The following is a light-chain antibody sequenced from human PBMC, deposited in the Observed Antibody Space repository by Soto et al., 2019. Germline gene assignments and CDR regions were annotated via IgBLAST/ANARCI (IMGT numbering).Light chain of an antibody. CDR3: QQRSNWTIT. V-gene: IGKV3-11*01. CDR1: QSVSSY. J-gene: IGKJ5*01. Sequence: EIVFTQSPATLSLSPGERATLSCRASQSVSSYLAWYEQKPGQAPRLLIYDASNRETGIRARFSGSGSGTDFTLTISSLEPEDFAVYYCQQRSNWTITFGQGTRLEIK. CDR2: DAS.